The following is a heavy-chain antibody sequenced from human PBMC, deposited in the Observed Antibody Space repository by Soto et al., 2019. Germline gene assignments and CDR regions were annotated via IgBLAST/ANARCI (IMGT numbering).Heavy chain of an antibody. CDR3: ARDTNSLDP. CDR1: SYSINSGFF. Sequence: KLSETLSLTCSVSSYSINSGFFWGWIRQPPGKGLEWIGSIFHTGDTYYNPSLKSRITMSVDTSRNEFSLKLTSLTAADTAVYYCARDTNSLDPWGQGTLVTVSS. CDR2: IFHTGDT. D-gene: IGHD3-16*01. J-gene: IGHJ5*02. V-gene: IGHV4-38-2*02.